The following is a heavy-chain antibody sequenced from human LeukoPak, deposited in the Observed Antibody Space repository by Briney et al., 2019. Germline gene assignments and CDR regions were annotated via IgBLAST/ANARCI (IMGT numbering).Heavy chain of an antibody. D-gene: IGHD2-15*01. Sequence: GGSLRLSCAASGFTFSSYGIHWVRQAPGKGLEWVAFIRYDGSNKYYADSVKGRFTISRDNAKNSLYLQMNSLRAEDTAVYYCARDAALDYWGQGTLVTVSS. CDR1: GFTFSSYG. CDR3: ARDAALDY. J-gene: IGHJ4*02. CDR2: IRYDGSNK. V-gene: IGHV3-30*02.